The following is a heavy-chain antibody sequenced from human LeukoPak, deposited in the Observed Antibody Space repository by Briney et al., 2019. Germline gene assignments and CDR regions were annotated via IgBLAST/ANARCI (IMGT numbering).Heavy chain of an antibody. Sequence: GGSLRLSCAASGFTFSSYAMHWVRQAPGKGLEYVSAISNNGGSTYYANSVKGRFTISRDNSKNTLYLQMGSLRAEDMAVYYCARARNDYGDYFFDYWGQGTLVTVSS. CDR2: ISNNGGST. CDR1: GFTFSSYA. V-gene: IGHV3-64*01. D-gene: IGHD4-17*01. CDR3: ARARNDYGDYFFDY. J-gene: IGHJ4*02.